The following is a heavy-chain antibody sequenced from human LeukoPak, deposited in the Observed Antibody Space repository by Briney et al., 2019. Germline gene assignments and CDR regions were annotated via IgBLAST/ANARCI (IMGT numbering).Heavy chain of an antibody. CDR1: GGSISSGSYY. CDR3: ARVMRGSSGHEFDAFDI. J-gene: IGHJ3*02. Sequence: SETLSLTCSVSGGSISSGSYYWSWIRQPAGKGLEWIGRIYTSGSTNYNPSLKSRVTMSVDTSKNQFSLKLSSVTAADTAVYYCARVMRGSSGHEFDAFDIWGQGTMVTVSS. V-gene: IGHV4-61*02. CDR2: IYTSGST. D-gene: IGHD5-12*01.